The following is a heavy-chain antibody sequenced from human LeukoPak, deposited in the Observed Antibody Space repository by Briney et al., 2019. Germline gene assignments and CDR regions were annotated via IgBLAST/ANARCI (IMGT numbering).Heavy chain of an antibody. D-gene: IGHD6-13*01. CDR2: IYYSGST. V-gene: IGHV4-59*08. Sequence: PSETLSLTRTVSGGSISSYYWSWIRQPPGRGLEWIGYIYYSGSTNYNPSLKSRVTISVDTSKNQFSLKLSSVTAADTAVYYCARSHSSSWPFDYWGQGTLVTVSS. J-gene: IGHJ4*02. CDR3: ARSHSSSWPFDY. CDR1: GGSISSYY.